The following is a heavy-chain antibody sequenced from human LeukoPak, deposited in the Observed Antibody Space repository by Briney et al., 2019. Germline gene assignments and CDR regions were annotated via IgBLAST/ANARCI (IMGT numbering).Heavy chain of an antibody. V-gene: IGHV3-23*01. CDR2: FGGTDGRT. CDR3: AKDVLNWEFDY. Sequence: GGPLRLSCAASGFTFSKNAMSWVRQAPGKGLEWVSAFGGTDGRTYYADSVKGRFTISRDNSKNTLYLQMNSLRADDTAVYYCAKDVLNWEFDYWGQGTLVTVSS. D-gene: IGHD7-27*01. CDR1: GFTFSKNA. J-gene: IGHJ4*02.